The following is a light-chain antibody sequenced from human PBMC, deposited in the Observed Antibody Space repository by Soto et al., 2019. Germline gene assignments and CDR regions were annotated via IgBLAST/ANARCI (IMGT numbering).Light chain of an antibody. CDR2: DTS. J-gene: IGKJ4*01. Sequence: EVVMRHSPATLSVSRGECATLSCRASQGIGYTLAWYQHKPGQTPRLLIYDTSTRATGVPTRFSGSRSGEEFTLTINSLQSEDFAVYYCQPHNNWPLTFGGGTKVDIK. CDR1: QGIGYT. V-gene: IGKV3-15*01. CDR3: QPHNNWPLT.